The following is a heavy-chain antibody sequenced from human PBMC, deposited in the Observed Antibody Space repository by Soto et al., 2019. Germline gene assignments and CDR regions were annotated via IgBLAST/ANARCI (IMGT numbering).Heavy chain of an antibody. J-gene: IGHJ3*02. Sequence: SETLSLTCAVYGGSFSGYYWSWIRQPPGKGLEWIGEINHSGSTNYNPSLKSRVTISVDTSKNQFSLKLSSVTAADTAVYYCARDPIVVVPAADYRAFDIWGQGTMVTVSS. D-gene: IGHD2-2*01. CDR1: GGSFSGYY. CDR3: ARDPIVVVPAADYRAFDI. V-gene: IGHV4-34*01. CDR2: INHSGST.